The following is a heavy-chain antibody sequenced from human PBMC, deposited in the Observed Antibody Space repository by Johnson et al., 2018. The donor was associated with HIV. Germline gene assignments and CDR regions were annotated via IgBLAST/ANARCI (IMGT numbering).Heavy chain of an antibody. J-gene: IGHJ3*02. V-gene: IGHV3-9*01. CDR3: AILYYYGSGSNISPAFDI. CDR2: IGWSSGVL. D-gene: IGHD3-10*01. Sequence: VQLVESGGGLGQPGGSLRPSCAASGFTFDDYDMHWVRQAPGKGLEWVSGIGWSSGVLAYADSVKGRFTISRDNAKNSLYLQLNSLRDEDTALYFCAILYYYGSGSNISPAFDIWGQGTMVTVSS. CDR1: GFTFDDYD.